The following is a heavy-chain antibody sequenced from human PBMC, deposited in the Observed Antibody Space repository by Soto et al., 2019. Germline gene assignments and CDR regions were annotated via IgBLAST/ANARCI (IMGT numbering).Heavy chain of an antibody. CDR2: ISTYNGNT. Sequence: GASVKVSCKASGYTFTSYALSWVLHAPGQGLEWMGWISTYNGNTNYAQNLQGRVTMTTDISTNTAYMELRSLRSDDTAVYYCARVVGGIPVAGSWNWFDPWGQGTLVTVSS. J-gene: IGHJ5*02. CDR3: ARVVGGIPVAGSWNWFDP. CDR1: GYTFTSYA. D-gene: IGHD6-19*01. V-gene: IGHV1-18*04.